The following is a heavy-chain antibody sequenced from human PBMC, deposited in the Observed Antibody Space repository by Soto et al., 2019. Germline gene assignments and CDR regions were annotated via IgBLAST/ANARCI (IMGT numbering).Heavy chain of an antibody. CDR3: ARGEREAGGNWFDP. D-gene: IGHD1-1*01. V-gene: IGHV4-30-2*01. CDR1: GGSISSGGYS. J-gene: IGHJ5*02. CDR2: IYHSGST. Sequence: QLQLQESGSGLVKPSQTLSLTCAVSGGSISSGGYSWSLIRQPPGKGLEWIGYIYHSGSTYYNPSLKSRVTISVDRSKNQFSLKLSSVTAADTAVYYCARGEREAGGNWFDPWGQGTLVTVSS.